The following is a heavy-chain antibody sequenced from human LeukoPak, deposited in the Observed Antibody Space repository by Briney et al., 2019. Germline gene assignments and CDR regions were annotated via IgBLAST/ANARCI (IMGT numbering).Heavy chain of an antibody. J-gene: IGHJ6*03. CDR1: GFTFSSYS. Sequence: PGGSLRLSCAASGFTFSSYSMNWVRQAPGKGLEWVSFISSSSITIYYADSVKGRFTISRDNAKNSLYLQMNSLRAEDTAVYYCARGWSGSMDVWGKGTTVTVSS. D-gene: IGHD3-3*01. V-gene: IGHV3-48*01. CDR2: ISSSSITI. CDR3: ARGWSGSMDV.